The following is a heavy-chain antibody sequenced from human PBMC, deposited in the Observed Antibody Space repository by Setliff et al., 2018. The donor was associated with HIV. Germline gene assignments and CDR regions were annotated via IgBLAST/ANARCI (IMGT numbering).Heavy chain of an antibody. CDR2: IYTSGST. V-gene: IGHV4-4*09. D-gene: IGHD3-10*01. J-gene: IGHJ4*02. Sequence: SETLSLTCTVSGGSFSDYYRSWIRQPPGKGLEWIGYIYTSGSTNYNPSLKSRVTMSTDTSRNQFFLNLNYATAADTAVYFCARRVLQDSTEDYGSGSYGPTFPPPLIYWGQGTLVTVSS. CDR3: ARRVLQDSTEDYGSGSYGPTFPPPLIY. CDR1: GGSFSDYY.